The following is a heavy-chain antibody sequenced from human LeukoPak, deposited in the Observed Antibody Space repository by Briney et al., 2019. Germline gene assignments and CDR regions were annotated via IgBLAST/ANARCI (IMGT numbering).Heavy chain of an antibody. V-gene: IGHV3-20*04. CDR2: INWNGAST. CDR3: ARERDGYTHDAFDV. D-gene: IGHD5-24*01. J-gene: IGHJ3*01. Sequence: GGSLRLSCAASGFTFDDYGMSWVRQAPGKGLEWVSDINWNGASTGYGDSLKGRFTISRDNAKNALYLQMNSLRAEDTAVYYCARERDGYTHDAFDVWGQGTMVTVSS. CDR1: GFTFDDYG.